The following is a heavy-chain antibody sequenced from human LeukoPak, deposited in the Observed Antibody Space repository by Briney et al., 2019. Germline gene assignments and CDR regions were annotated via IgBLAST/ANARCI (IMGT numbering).Heavy chain of an antibody. CDR3: AKASRIQLWSPFDY. CDR2: ISWNSGSI. V-gene: IGHV3-9*03. Sequence: GRSLRLSCAASGFTFDDYAMHWVRQAPGKGLEWVSGISWNSGSIGYADSVKGRFTISRDNAKNSLYLQMNSLRAEDMALYYCAKASRIQLWSPFDYWGQGTLVTVSS. J-gene: IGHJ4*02. CDR1: GFTFDDYA. D-gene: IGHD5-18*01.